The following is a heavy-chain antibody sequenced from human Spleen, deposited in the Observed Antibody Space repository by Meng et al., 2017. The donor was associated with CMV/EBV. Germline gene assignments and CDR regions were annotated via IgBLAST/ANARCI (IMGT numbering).Heavy chain of an antibody. CDR3: ARLEMPIAYCGADCDY. Sequence: ETLSLTCAASGFTFSNYWMTWVRQAPGKGLEWVANIKKDGSETYYIDSVKGRFTISRDNAKNSLYLQMNSLRAEDTAVYYCARLEMPIAYCGADCDYWGQGTLVTVSS. D-gene: IGHD2-21*01. CDR2: IKKDGSET. CDR1: GFTFSNYW. V-gene: IGHV3-7*01. J-gene: IGHJ4*02.